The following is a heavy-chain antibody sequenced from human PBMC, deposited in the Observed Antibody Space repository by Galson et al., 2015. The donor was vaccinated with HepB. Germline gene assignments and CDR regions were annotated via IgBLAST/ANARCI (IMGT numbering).Heavy chain of an antibody. CDR3: AKDFVLHNGVWDAFDI. CDR2: IYGDGSGT. Sequence: SLRLSCAASGFTFIYSMSWVRQAPGKGLEWVSSIYGDGSGTFYAPSVEGRFTISRDNSRNILYLQTNSLRAEDTAMYYCAKDFVLHNGVWDAFDIRGQGTKVTVSS. V-gene: IGHV3-23*01. J-gene: IGHJ3*02. CDR1: GFTFIYS. D-gene: IGHD3-10*01.